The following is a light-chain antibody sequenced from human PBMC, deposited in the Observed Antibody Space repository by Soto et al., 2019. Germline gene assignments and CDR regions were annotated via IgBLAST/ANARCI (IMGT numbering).Light chain of an antibody. CDR1: SSNIGSNT. Sequence: QSVLTQPPSASGTPGQRVTISCSGSSSNIGSNTVNWYQQLPGTAPKLLIFSNNQRPLGVPDRFSGSKSGTSASLAISGLQSEDEADYYCAAWDDSLNVHVFGTGTKV. CDR3: AAWDDSLNVHV. J-gene: IGLJ1*01. V-gene: IGLV1-44*01. CDR2: SNN.